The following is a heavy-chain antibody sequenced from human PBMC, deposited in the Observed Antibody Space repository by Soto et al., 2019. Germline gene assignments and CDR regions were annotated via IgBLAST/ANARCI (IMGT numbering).Heavy chain of an antibody. Sequence: EVQLLESGGGLVQPGGSLRLSCVVSGFTFSSYAMTWVRQPPGKGLEWVSSISGSGGTTYYADSVKGRFTISRDNSKNTLYLQMNSLSADDAAIYSCAKPSDIVATSFYSYGLDVRGQGTAVLVSS. V-gene: IGHV3-23*01. J-gene: IGHJ6*02. CDR1: GFTFSSYA. D-gene: IGHD5-12*01. CDR2: ISGSGGTT. CDR3: AKPSDIVATSFYSYGLDV.